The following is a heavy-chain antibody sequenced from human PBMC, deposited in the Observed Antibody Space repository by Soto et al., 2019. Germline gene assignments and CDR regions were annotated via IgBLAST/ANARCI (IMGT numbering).Heavy chain of an antibody. CDR1: GFTFSSYS. Sequence: GGSLRLSCAASGFTFSSYSMNWVRQAPGKGLGWVSYISSSSSTIYYADSVKGRFTISRDNAKNSLYLQMNSLRDEDTAVYYCAREMGYCTNGVCYTVESVRYYYYYYGMDVWGQGTTVTVSS. CDR3: AREMGYCTNGVCYTVESVRYYYYYYGMDV. CDR2: ISSSSSTI. V-gene: IGHV3-48*02. J-gene: IGHJ6*02. D-gene: IGHD2-8*01.